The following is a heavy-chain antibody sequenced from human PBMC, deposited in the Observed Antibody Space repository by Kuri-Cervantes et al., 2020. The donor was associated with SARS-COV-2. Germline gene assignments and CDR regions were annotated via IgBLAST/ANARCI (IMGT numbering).Heavy chain of an antibody. V-gene: IGHV1-2*02. D-gene: IGHD3-3*01. CDR2: INPNGGGT. J-gene: IGHJ4*02. CDR1: GYTFTDYY. Sequence: ASVKVSCKASGYTFTDYYIHWVRQAPGQGLEWMGWINPNGGGTNYAQKFQGRVTMTRGTSITTAYMELSRLRLDDTAVYYCARVRQNDFQAFDYWGQGTLVTVSS. CDR3: ARVRQNDFQAFDY.